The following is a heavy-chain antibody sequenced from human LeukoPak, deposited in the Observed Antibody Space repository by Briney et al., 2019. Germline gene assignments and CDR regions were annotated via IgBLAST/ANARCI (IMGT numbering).Heavy chain of an antibody. Sequence: GESLKISCKGSGYTFASYWIGWVRQMPGKGLEWMGVIYPGDSDTRYSPSFQGQVTISADKSISTAYLQWSSLKASDSAVYYCARRTDTGSYLDWKIDYWGQGALVTVSS. CDR3: ARRTDTGSYLDWKIDY. D-gene: IGHD1-26*01. V-gene: IGHV5-51*01. CDR2: IYPGDSDT. J-gene: IGHJ4*02. CDR1: GYTFASYW.